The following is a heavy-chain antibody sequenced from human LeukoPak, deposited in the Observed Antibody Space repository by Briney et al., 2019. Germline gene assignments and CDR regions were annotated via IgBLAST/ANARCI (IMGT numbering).Heavy chain of an antibody. CDR2: IYSDSGDST. Sequence: PGGSLRLSCAASGFTVSSNYMGWVRQAPGKGLEWVSVIYSDSGDSTYYADSVKGRFTMSRDNSKNTLYLHMNSLRAEDTAVYYCARGFTHDYGDYFDYWGQGTLVTVSS. D-gene: IGHD4-17*01. CDR1: GFTVSSNY. CDR3: ARGFTHDYGDYFDY. J-gene: IGHJ4*02. V-gene: IGHV3-66*01.